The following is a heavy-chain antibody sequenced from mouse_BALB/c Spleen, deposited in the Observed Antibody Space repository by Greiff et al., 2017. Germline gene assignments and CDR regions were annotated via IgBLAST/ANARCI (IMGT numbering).Heavy chain of an antibody. D-gene: IGHD1-1*01. CDR1: GFNIKDTY. J-gene: IGHJ1*01. Sequence: EVQLQQSGAELVKPGASVKLSCTASGFNIKDTYMHWVKQRPEQGLEWIGRIDPANGNTKYDPKFQGKATITADTSSNTAYLQLSSLTSEDTAVYYCARYLGYGSSYWYFDVWGAGTTVTVSS. V-gene: IGHV14-3*02. CDR3: ARYLGYGSSYWYFDV. CDR2: IDPANGNT.